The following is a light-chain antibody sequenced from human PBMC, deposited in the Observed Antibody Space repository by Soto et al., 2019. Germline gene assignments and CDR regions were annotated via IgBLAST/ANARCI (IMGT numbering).Light chain of an antibody. CDR1: QSISSY. Sequence: EILLTQSPAILSLSPGERATLSCRASQSISSYLGWYQQKPGQAPRLLIYDASNRATGIPARFSGSGSGTDFTLTISSLEPEDFAVYYCQQRGGWPLTFGGGTRVDIK. J-gene: IGKJ4*01. V-gene: IGKV3-11*01. CDR3: QQRGGWPLT. CDR2: DAS.